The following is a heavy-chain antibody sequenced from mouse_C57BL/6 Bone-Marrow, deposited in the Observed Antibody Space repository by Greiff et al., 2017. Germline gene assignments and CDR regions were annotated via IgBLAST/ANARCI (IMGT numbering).Heavy chain of an antibody. CDR1: GFTFTDYN. V-gene: IGHV1-18*01. CDR3: ARRESDYPVGY. Sequence: EVQLLQSGPELVQPGASVKIPCTASGFTFTDYNMDWVKQSHGKSLEWIGDINPKNDGPNYNQKFKGKATLTVDKSSSTAYMELRSLTSEDTAIYYCARRESDYPVGYWGRGTALTVTA. J-gene: IGHJ2*01. CDR2: INPKNDGP. D-gene: IGHD2-13*01.